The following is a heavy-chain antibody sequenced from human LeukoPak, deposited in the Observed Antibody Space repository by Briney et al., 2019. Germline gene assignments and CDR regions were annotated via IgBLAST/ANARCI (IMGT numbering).Heavy chain of an antibody. CDR1: GGSISSGGYS. Sequence: SQTLSLTCAVSGGSISSGGYSWSWIRQPPGKGLEWIGYIYHSGSTYYNPSLKSRVTISVDRSKNQFSLKLSSVTAADTAVYYCARVKRHFDWLPNEYYFDYWGQGTLVTVSS. D-gene: IGHD3-9*01. J-gene: IGHJ4*02. CDR3: ARVKRHFDWLPNEYYFDY. CDR2: IYHSGST. V-gene: IGHV4-30-2*01.